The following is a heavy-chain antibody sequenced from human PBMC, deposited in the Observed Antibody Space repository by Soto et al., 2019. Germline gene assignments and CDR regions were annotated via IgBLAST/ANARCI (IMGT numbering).Heavy chain of an antibody. D-gene: IGHD2-21*01. V-gene: IGHV4-4*07. CDR2: IYTGGST. CDR3: ARDVEGSIDY. J-gene: IGHJ4*02. CDR1: NGSVSFYY. Sequence: PSETLSLTCTVSNGSVSFYYWSWIRQPAGKGLEWIGRIYTGGSTNYNPSLKSRVTMSMDTSKNQFSLKLSSVTAADTAAYYCARDVEGSIDYWGQGTLVTVSS.